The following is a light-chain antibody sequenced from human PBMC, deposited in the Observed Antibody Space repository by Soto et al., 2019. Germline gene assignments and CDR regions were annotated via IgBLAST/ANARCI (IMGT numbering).Light chain of an antibody. CDR1: SSNIGNND. J-gene: IGLJ1*01. Sequence: QAVVTQPPSVSAAPGQKVTISCSGSSSNIGNNDVSWYQQLPGTAPKLLIYENNKRPSGIPDRFSGSKSGTSATLGITGLQTGDEADYYCGTWDSSLSAEVFGTGTKVTVL. CDR2: ENN. CDR3: GTWDSSLSAEV. V-gene: IGLV1-51*02.